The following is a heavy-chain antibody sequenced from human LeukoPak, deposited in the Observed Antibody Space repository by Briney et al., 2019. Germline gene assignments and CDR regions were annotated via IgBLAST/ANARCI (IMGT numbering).Heavy chain of an antibody. Sequence: PSETLSLTGTVSGGSISSYYWSWIRQPPGKGLEWIGNIYYSGSTNYNPSLKSRVTISVDTSKNQFSLNLSSVTAADTAVYYCARDLLYTVLYFDYWGEGRVVSVSS. CDR3: ARDLLYTVLYFDY. J-gene: IGHJ4*02. CDR1: GGSISSYY. CDR2: IYYSGST. D-gene: IGHD4-17*01. V-gene: IGHV4-59*01.